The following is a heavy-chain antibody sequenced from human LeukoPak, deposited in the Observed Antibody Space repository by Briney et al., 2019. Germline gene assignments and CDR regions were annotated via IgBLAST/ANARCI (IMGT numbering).Heavy chain of an antibody. Sequence: SETLSLTCTVSGDSVSTSSYYWGWIRQPPGKGLEWIGSISYSGSTYYNPSLKSRVTISVDTSKNHFSLKLSSVTAADTAVYYCARRMPGDYYDSRGYTDDAFHIWGQGTMVTVSS. CDR3: ARRMPGDYYDSRGYTDDAFHI. J-gene: IGHJ3*02. V-gene: IGHV4-39*01. D-gene: IGHD3-22*01. CDR2: ISYSGST. CDR1: GDSVSTSSYY.